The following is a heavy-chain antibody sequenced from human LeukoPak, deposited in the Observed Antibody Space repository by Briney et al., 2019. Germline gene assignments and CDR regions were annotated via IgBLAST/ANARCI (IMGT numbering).Heavy chain of an antibody. CDR2: IGNTET. D-gene: IGHD5-18*01. Sequence: PGGSLRLSCATSGFPFETNAMSWVRQATGKGLEWVATIGNTETIYADSVTGRFTISRDNSKNTVNLQMNRLRVEDTAIYYCAKDWIQFNRVFDCFDSWGQGTLVTVSS. CDR3: AKDWIQFNRVFDCFDS. J-gene: IGHJ4*02. CDR1: GFPFETNA. V-gene: IGHV3-23*01.